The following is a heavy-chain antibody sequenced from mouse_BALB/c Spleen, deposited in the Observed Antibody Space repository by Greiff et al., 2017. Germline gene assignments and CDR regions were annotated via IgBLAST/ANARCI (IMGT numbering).Heavy chain of an antibody. CDR2: ISSGGST. Sequence: EVKLMESGGGLVKPGGSLKLSCAASGFTFSSYAMSWVRQTPEKRLEWVASISSGGSTYYPDSVKGRFTISRDNARNILYLQMSSLRSEDTAMDYCARDDYYGGDYWGQGTTLTVSS. D-gene: IGHD1-1*01. CDR1: GFTFSSYA. V-gene: IGHV5-6-5*01. J-gene: IGHJ2*01. CDR3: ARDDYYGGDY.